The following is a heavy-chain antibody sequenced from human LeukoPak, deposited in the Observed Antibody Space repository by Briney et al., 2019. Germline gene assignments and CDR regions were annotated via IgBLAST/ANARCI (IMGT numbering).Heavy chain of an antibody. J-gene: IGHJ4*02. CDR1: GFTFSSYA. CDR2: MSGSGGFT. CDR3: ARDVSWGSGIDY. Sequence: GGSLRLSCVASGFTFSSYAMSWVRQAPGKGLEWVSAMSGSGGFTYYADSVKGRFTISRDNSKNTLYLQMNSLRAEDTAVYYCARDVSWGSGIDYWGQGTLVTVSS. D-gene: IGHD7-27*01. V-gene: IGHV3-23*01.